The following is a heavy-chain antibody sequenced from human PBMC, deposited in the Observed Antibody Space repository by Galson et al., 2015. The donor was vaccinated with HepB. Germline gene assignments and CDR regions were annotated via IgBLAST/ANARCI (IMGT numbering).Heavy chain of an antibody. CDR3: ARGRGREYYYYGMDV. CDR2: INPSGGST. J-gene: IGHJ6*02. D-gene: IGHD1-26*01. Sequence: SVKVSCKASGYTFTSYYMHWVRQAPGQGLEWMGIINPSGGSTSYAQKFQGRVTMTRDTSTSTVYMELSSLRSEDTAVYYCARGRGREYYYYGMDVWGQGTTVTVSS. V-gene: IGHV1-46*01. CDR1: GYTFTSYY.